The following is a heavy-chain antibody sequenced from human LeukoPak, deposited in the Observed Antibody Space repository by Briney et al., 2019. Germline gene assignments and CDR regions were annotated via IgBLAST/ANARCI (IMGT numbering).Heavy chain of an antibody. J-gene: IGHJ6*02. CDR3: ARDSVDTAMDYYYYGMDV. Sequence: SETLSLTCTVSGGSISSGGYYWSWIRRHPGKGLEWIGYIYYSGSTYYNPSLKSRVTISVDTSKNQFSLKLSSVTAADTAVYYCARDSVDTAMDYYYYGMDVWGQGTTVTVSS. D-gene: IGHD5-18*01. CDR2: IYYSGST. CDR1: GGSISSGGYY. V-gene: IGHV4-31*03.